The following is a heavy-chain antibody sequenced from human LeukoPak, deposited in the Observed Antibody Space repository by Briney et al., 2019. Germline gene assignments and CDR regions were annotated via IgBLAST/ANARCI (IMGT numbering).Heavy chain of an antibody. V-gene: IGHV4-59*12. D-gene: IGHD5-12*01. CDR1: GGSISSYY. CDR3: ARVSVVATISYYYGMDV. CDR2: IYYSGST. J-gene: IGHJ6*02. Sequence: SETLSLTCTVSGGSISSYYWTWIRQPPGKGLEWIGYIYYSGSTYYNPSLKSRVTISVDTSKNQFSLKLSSVTAADTAVYYCARVSVVATISYYYGMDVWGQGTTVTVSS.